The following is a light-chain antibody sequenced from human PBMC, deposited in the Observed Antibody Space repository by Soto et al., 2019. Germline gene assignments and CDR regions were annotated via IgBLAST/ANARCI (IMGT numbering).Light chain of an antibody. V-gene: IGKV3-15*01. CDR3: QQYDVWPIT. CDR1: ESVSTN. J-gene: IGKJ5*01. Sequence: ERIMTQSPAALSVSPGDRVTLSCRASESVSTNLAWHQQKPGQAPRLLIYGASTRATGIPVRFSGSGSGTEFTLTISSLQSEDFAVYYCQQYDVWPITFGQGTRLE. CDR2: GAS.